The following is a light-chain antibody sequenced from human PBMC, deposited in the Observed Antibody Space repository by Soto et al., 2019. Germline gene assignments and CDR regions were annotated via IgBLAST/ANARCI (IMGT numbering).Light chain of an antibody. J-gene: IGKJ1*01. CDR2: AAS. Sequence: EIHMAHXPXSVXSXXXEIFTXXXRASQSISSYLNWYQQKPGKAPKLLIYAASSLQSGVPSRFSGSGSGTDFTLTISSLQPEDFATYYCQQSYSTPTWTFGQGTKVDNK. CDR3: QQSYSTPTWT. CDR1: QSISSY. V-gene: IGKV1-39*01.